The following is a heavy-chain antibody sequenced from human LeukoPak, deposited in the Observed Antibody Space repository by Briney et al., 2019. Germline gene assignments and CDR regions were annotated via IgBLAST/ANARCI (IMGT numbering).Heavy chain of an antibody. CDR1: GGSISSYY. V-gene: IGHV4-4*07. D-gene: IGHD6-19*01. CDR2: IHTSGST. CDR3: ARDHSYSSGEY. J-gene: IGHJ4*02. Sequence: SETLSLTCTVSGGSISSYYWSWIRQPAGKGLEWIGRIHTSGSTYYNPSLKSRVTISVDTSKNQFPLKLSSVTAADTAVYYCARDHSYSSGEYWGQGTLVTVSS.